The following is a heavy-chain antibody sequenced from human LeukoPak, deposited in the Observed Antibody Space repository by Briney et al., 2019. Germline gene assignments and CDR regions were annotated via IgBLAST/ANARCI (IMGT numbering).Heavy chain of an antibody. V-gene: IGHV4-34*01. Sequence: SETLSLTCAVYGGSFSGYYWSWIRQPPGKGLEWIGEINHSGGTNYNPSLKSRVTISVDTSKNQFSLKLSSVTAADTAVYYCARAVEEDYFDYWGQGTLVTVSS. CDR3: ARAVEEDYFDY. J-gene: IGHJ4*02. CDR2: INHSGGT. CDR1: GGSFSGYY.